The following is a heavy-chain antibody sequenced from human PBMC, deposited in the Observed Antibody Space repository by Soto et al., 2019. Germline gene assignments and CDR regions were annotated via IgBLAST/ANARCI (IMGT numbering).Heavy chain of an antibody. V-gene: IGHV4-59*01. CDR1: GGSISSYY. CDR2: IYYSGST. Sequence: QVQLQESGPGLVKPSETLSLTCTVSGGSISSYYWSWIRQPPGKGLEWIGYIYYSGSTNYNPSLKSRVTISVDTSKNQFSLKLSSVTAADTVVYYCARTLYSYGPRFDYWGQGTLVTVSS. CDR3: ARTLYSYGPRFDY. J-gene: IGHJ4*02. D-gene: IGHD5-18*01.